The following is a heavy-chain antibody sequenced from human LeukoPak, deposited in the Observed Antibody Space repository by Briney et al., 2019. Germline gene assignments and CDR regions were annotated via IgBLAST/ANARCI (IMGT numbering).Heavy chain of an antibody. V-gene: IGHV3-21*01. J-gene: IGHJ5*02. D-gene: IGHD2-2*01. CDR1: GFTFSSTW. CDR3: AREGSTSDSSFDP. CDR2: ISSSSSYI. Sequence: PGGSLRLSCAASGFTFSSTWMSWVRQAPGKGLEWVSSISSSSSYIYYADSVKGRFTISRDNAKNSLYLQMNSLRAEDTAVYYCAREGSTSDSSFDPWGQGTLVTVSS.